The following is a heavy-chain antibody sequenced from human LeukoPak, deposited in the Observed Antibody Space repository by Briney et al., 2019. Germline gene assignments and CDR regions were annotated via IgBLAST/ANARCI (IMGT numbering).Heavy chain of an antibody. V-gene: IGHV3-23*01. D-gene: IGHD2-2*02. CDR1: GFTFSTSW. Sequence: GGSLRLSCAASGFTFSTSWMHWVRQAPGKGLEWVSAMSGTGGGTYYADSVKGRFTISRDNSKNTLYLQMNSLRAEDTALYYCAKPAGEFQLLYSPSNAFDIWGQGTMVTVSS. CDR2: MSGTGGGT. CDR3: AKPAGEFQLLYSPSNAFDI. J-gene: IGHJ3*02.